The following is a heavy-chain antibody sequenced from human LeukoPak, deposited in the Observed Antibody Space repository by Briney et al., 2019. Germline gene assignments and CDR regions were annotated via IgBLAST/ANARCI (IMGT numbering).Heavy chain of an antibody. CDR2: IRYDGSNK. Sequence: PGGSLRLSCAASGFTFSDYYMSWIRQAPGKGLEGVAFIRYDGSNKYYADSVKGRFTISRDNSKNTLYLQMNSLRAEDTAVYYCAKELAAAGIILDYWGQGTLVTVSS. J-gene: IGHJ4*02. V-gene: IGHV3-30*02. CDR1: GFTFSDYY. CDR3: AKELAAAGIILDY. D-gene: IGHD6-13*01.